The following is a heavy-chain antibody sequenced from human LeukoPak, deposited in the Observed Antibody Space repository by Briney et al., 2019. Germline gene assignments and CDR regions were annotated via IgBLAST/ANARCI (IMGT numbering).Heavy chain of an antibody. D-gene: IGHD1-1*01. CDR3: ARLHGERQTYYYGMDV. J-gene: IGHJ6*01. Sequence: PSETLSLTCAVSGGSISIYYWSWIRQPPGKGLEWIGYIYYSGSTNYNPSLKSRVTISEDTSKNQFSLKLSSVAAADTAVYYCARLHGERQTYYYGMDVWGQGTTVTVSS. V-gene: IGHV4-59*01. CDR1: GGSISIYY. CDR2: IYYSGST.